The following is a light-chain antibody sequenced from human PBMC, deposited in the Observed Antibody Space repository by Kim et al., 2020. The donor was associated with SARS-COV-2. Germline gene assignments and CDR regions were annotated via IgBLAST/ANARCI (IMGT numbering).Light chain of an antibody. V-gene: IGLV3-19*01. CDR2: GKN. CDR3: NSRDSNDNGV. J-gene: IGLJ2*01. Sequence: VALGQTVSITCQGDSRRSYYATWDQQKPGQAPILVIYGKNNRPSGIPDRFSGSSSGNTASLTITGTRAGDEADYYCNSRDSNDNGVFGGGTQLTVL. CDR1: SRRSYY.